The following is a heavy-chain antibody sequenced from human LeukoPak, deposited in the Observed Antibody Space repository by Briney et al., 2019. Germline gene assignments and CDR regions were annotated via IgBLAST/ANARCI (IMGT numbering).Heavy chain of an antibody. V-gene: IGHV3-11*01. CDR1: GFTFTDYY. CDR3: ARVGRLQYGDYVAFDY. CDR2: ISVSGTTM. J-gene: IGHJ4*02. Sequence: PGGSLRLSCATSGFTFTDYYMSWIRQAPGEGLEWVSYISVSGTTMYYADSVKGRFTLSRDNAKNSLYLQMNSLRAEDTAVYYCARVGRLQYGDYVAFDYWGQGALVTVSS. D-gene: IGHD4-17*01.